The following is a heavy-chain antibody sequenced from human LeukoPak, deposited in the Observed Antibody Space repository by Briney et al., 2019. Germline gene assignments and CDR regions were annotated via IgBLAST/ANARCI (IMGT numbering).Heavy chain of an antibody. D-gene: IGHD3-3*01. Sequence: VKVSCKASGGTFSSYAISWVRQAPGQGLEWMGGIIPIFGTANYAQKFQGRVTITADESTSTAYMELSSLRSEDTAVYYCAYHYDFWSGYYPIDYWGQGTLVTVS. V-gene: IGHV1-69*13. CDR2: IIPIFGTA. J-gene: IGHJ4*02. CDR3: AYHYDFWSGYYPIDY. CDR1: GGTFSSYA.